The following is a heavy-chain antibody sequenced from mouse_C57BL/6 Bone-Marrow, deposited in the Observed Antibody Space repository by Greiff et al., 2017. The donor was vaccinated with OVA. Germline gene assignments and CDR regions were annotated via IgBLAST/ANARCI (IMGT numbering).Heavy chain of an antibody. CDR1: GFTFSDAW. CDR2: IRNKANNHAT. CDR3: TRRVWFAY. V-gene: IGHV6-6*01. Sequence: EVQGVESGGGLVQPGGSMKLSCAASGFTFSDAWMDWVRQSPEKGLEWVAEIRNKANNHATYYAESVNGRFTISRDDSKSSVYQQMNSLRAEDAGIYCCTRRVWFAYWGQGTLVTVSA. J-gene: IGHJ3*01.